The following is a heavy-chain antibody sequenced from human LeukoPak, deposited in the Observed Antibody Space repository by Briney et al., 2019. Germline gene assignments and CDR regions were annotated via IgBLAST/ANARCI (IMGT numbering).Heavy chain of an antibody. CDR2: INHSGST. V-gene: IGHV4-34*01. CDR1: GGSFSGYY. CDR3: ARDPKYGDCLNWFDP. Sequence: SETLSLTCAVYGGSFSGYYWSWIRQPPGKGLEWIGEINHSGSTKYNPSLKSRVTISVDTSKNQFSLKLRYVTAADTAVYYCARDPKYGDCLNWFDPWGQGTLVTVSS. J-gene: IGHJ5*02. D-gene: IGHD4-17*01.